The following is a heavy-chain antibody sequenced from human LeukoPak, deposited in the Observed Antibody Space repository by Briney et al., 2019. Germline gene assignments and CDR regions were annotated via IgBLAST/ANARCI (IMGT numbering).Heavy chain of an antibody. J-gene: IGHJ4*02. CDR2: INPTGGSA. Sequence: ASVTVSFTASGYTFPSYFMHWVRQAPGQGLEWMGIINPTGGSATYAQKFQGRVTMTRDTSTSTVYMELSSLRSDDTAVYYCARTAARRFDYWGQGTLVTVSS. V-gene: IGHV1-46*01. CDR1: GYTFPSYF. CDR3: ARTAARRFDY. D-gene: IGHD6-6*01.